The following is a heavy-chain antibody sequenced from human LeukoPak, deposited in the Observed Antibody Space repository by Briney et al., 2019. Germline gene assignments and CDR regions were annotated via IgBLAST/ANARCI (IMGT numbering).Heavy chain of an antibody. V-gene: IGHV4-34*01. D-gene: IGHD3-10*01. CDR3: ARQMPGSYYNYYYYYMDV. J-gene: IGHJ6*03. CDR2: INHSGST. Sequence: SETLSLTCAVYGGSFSGYYWSWIRQPPGKGLEWIGEINHSGSTNYNPSLKSRVTISVDTSKNQFSLKLSSVTAADTAVYYCARQMPGSYYNYYYYYMDVWGKGTTVTISS. CDR1: GGSFSGYY.